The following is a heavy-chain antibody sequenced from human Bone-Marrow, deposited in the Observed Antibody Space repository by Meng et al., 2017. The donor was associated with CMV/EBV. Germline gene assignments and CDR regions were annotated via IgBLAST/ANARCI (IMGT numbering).Heavy chain of an antibody. CDR1: TFSSYS. CDR2: ISSSSSYI. J-gene: IGHJ4*02. Sequence: TFSSYSMNWVRQAPGKGLEWVSSISSSSSYIYYADSVKGRFTISRDNAKNSLYLQMSSLRAEDTAVYYCARDSITMVRGVIIRTRDYWGQGTLVTVSS. V-gene: IGHV3-21*01. CDR3: ARDSITMVRGVIIRTRDY. D-gene: IGHD3-10*01.